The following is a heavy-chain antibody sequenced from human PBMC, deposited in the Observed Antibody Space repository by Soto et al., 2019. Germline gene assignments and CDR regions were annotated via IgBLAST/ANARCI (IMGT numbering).Heavy chain of an antibody. CDR1: GGSISSGGYS. Sequence: ASETLSLTCTVSGGSISSGGYSWNWIRQPPGKGLEWIGYIYYGGSTYYNPSLQSRVTMSVDRSRNQFSLKLNSVTAADTAVYYCARVRREYENSGPVDYWGQETLVTVSS. D-gene: IGHD3-10*01. CDR2: IYYGGST. CDR3: ARVRREYENSGPVDY. J-gene: IGHJ4*02. V-gene: IGHV4-30-2*01.